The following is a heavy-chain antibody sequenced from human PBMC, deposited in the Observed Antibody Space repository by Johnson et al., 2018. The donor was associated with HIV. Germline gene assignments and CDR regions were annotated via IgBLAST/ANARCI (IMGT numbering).Heavy chain of an antibody. CDR3: ARVKVATINAFDI. J-gene: IGHJ3*02. Sequence: QVQLVESGGGLVQPGGSLRLSCAASGFTFSDYYMSWIRQAPGKGLEWVSYISSSGSTIYYADSVKGRFTISRDNSKNTLYLQMNSLRAEDTAVYYCARVKVATINAFDIWGQGTMVTVSS. V-gene: IGHV3-11*04. CDR1: GFTFSDYY. D-gene: IGHD5-12*01. CDR2: ISSSGSTI.